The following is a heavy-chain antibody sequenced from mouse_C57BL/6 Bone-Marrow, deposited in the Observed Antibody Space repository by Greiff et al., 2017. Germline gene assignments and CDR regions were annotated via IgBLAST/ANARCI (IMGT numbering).Heavy chain of an antibody. J-gene: IGHJ3*01. CDR1: GFTFSSYT. D-gene: IGHD1-1*01. V-gene: IGHV5-9*01. CDR3: ARHNYGSSPWFAY. CDR2: ISGGGGNT. Sequence: EVKLVESGGGLVKPGGSLKLSCAASGFTFSSYTMSWVRQTPEKRLEWVATISGGGGNTYYPDSVKGRFTISRDNAKNTLYLQMSSLRSEDTALYYCARHNYGSSPWFAYWGQGTLVTVSA.